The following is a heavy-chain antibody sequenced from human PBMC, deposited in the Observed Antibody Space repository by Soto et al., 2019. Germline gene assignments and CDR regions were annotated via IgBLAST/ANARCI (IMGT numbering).Heavy chain of an antibody. V-gene: IGHV3-48*02. CDR2: ISSSSSTI. CDR1: GFTFSSYS. D-gene: IGHD2-15*01. J-gene: IGHJ4*02. CDR3: ARDSADRRVHDYFDY. Sequence: PGWSLRLSCAASGFTFSSYSMNLVRQAPGKGLEWVSYISSSSSTIYYADSVKGRFTISRDNAKNSLYLQMNSLREEDTAVYYCARDSADRRVHDYFDYWGEGTLVTVSS.